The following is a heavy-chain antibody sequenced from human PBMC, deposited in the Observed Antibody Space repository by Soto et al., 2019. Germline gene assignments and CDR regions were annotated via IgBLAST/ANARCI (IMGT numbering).Heavy chain of an antibody. V-gene: IGHV1-18*01. D-gene: IGHD3-16*01. CDR1: GYTFTNYG. J-gene: IGHJ4*02. CDR3: ARGGGGFEDY. CDR2: ISGYNGNT. Sequence: QIQLVQSGPEVKKPGASVKVSCKTAGYTFTNYGVSWVRQAPGQGLEWMGWISGYNGNTNYAQNLQDRVTMTTDTSTGTVNMELRGLTPDDPAVYYCARGGGGFEDYWGQGTLVGVSS.